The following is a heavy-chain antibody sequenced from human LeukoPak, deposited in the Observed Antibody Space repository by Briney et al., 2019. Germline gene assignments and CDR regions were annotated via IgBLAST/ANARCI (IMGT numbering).Heavy chain of an antibody. CDR3: ARDLDSGRYYPFDS. V-gene: IGHV1-2*06. J-gene: IGHJ4*02. D-gene: IGHD1-26*01. Sequence: KXSCKASGYTFTGYYMHWVRQAAGKGLEGMGRINTKSGGTNYAQKFEGRVTMNRETSISTAYMELTRLRSDDTAVYYCARDLDSGRYYPFDSLAQGTLVTVSS. CDR1: GYTFTGYY. CDR2: INTKSGGT.